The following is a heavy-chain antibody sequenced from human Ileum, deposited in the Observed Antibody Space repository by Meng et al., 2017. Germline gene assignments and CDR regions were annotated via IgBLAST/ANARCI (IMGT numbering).Heavy chain of an antibody. V-gene: IGHV1-8*01. CDR3: ARGTYYSGWEEGDWFDP. D-gene: IGHD6-19*01. CDR2: INPNTGAT. CDR1: GYSFPSYA. Sequence: QVQLVQSGAEVKKPGASVKVSCRSSGYSFPSYAINWVRQATGQGLEWMGSINPNTGATNYAEKFQGRLTMTRATSISTIYMELTSLKFEDTAVYFCARGTYYSGWEEGDWFDPWGQGTLVTVSS. J-gene: IGHJ5*02.